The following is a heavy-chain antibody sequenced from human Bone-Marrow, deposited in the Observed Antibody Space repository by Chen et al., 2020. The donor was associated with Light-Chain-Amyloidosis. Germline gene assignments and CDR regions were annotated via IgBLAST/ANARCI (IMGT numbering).Heavy chain of an antibody. CDR1: GFTSSDSW. Sequence: VRLVESGGGFVQPGGSLRLSCAASGFTSSDSWMSWVRQPPGKGLEWVAKVGQDVSEKDYAAAVKGRFTDPRDDAKNAVYLQMNNPSAEDTAVYYWARERTLFGVVQYYFDDWGQGTRVTVSS. V-gene: IGHV3-7*03. CDR2: VGQDVSEK. CDR3: ARERTLFGVVQYYFDD. D-gene: IGHD3-3*01. J-gene: IGHJ4*02.